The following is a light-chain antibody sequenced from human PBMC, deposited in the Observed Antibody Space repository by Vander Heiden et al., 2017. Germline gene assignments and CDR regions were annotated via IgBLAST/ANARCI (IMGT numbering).Light chain of an antibody. Sequence: QSVLTPPPSASGTPGQRVTISCSGSSSNIGGNTVNWYQQLPGTAPKVLIYSNNQRPSGVPDRISGSKSGTSASLAISGLQSEDEADYYCAAWDDSLNGRVFGGGTKLTVL. V-gene: IGLV1-44*01. CDR1: SSNIGGNT. CDR3: AAWDDSLNGRV. CDR2: SNN. J-gene: IGLJ3*02.